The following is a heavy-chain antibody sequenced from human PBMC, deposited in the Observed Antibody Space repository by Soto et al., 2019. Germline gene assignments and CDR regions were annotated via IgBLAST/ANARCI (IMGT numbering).Heavy chain of an antibody. J-gene: IGHJ4*02. V-gene: IGHV3-30*18. CDR1: GFTFSSYG. CDR3: AKCNGGFDY. D-gene: IGHD2-8*01. Sequence: QVPLVESGGGVVQPGRSLRLSCAASGFTFSSYGMHWVRQAPGKGLEWVAVISYDGSYKYYADSMKGPFTSSRDNSQSPLYLQMNSLRAEDTAVYYCAKCNGGFDYWGQGTLVTVSS. CDR2: ISYDGSYK.